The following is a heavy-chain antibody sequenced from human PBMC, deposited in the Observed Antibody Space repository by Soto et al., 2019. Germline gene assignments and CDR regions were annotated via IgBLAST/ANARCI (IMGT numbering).Heavy chain of an antibody. V-gene: IGHV3-21*01. Sequence: GGSLRLSCEVSGFAFNSYTMNWVRQAPGKGLEWVSSISSASNYIYNAESVKGRFTISRDNAKNSVYLQMNSLRAEDTAVYYCAKGLRVAAFDIWGQGTMVTVSS. CDR2: ISSASNYI. D-gene: IGHD3-16*01. CDR3: AKGLRVAAFDI. CDR1: GFAFNSYT. J-gene: IGHJ3*02.